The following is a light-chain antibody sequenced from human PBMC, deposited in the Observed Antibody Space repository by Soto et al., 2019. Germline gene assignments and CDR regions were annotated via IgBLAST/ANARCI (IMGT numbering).Light chain of an antibody. CDR2: AAS. J-gene: IGKJ5*01. V-gene: IGKV1-39*01. CDR1: ESIARH. CDR3: QQSYSALSIT. Sequence: DIQMTQSPSSLSASVRDGVTITCRASESIARHLNWYQQKPGKAPKLLIYAASSLQNGVPSRFRGGGSGTDFTLTISNLQPEDFATYYCQQSYSALSITFGQGTRLEIK.